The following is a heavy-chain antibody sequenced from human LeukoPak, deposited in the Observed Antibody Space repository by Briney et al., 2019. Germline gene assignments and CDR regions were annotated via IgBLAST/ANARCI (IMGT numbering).Heavy chain of an antibody. Sequence: PGGSLRLSCAASGFTFSNYAMSWVRQAPGKGLEWISGISGGGGSTQYADSVKGRLTISRDNSKNTLYLQMNSLRGEDTAVYYCAKDDRREGAYGAVDYWGQGTLVTVSS. CDR2: ISGGGGST. CDR1: GFTFSNYA. CDR3: AKDDRREGAYGAVDY. V-gene: IGHV3-23*01. J-gene: IGHJ4*02. D-gene: IGHD4-17*01.